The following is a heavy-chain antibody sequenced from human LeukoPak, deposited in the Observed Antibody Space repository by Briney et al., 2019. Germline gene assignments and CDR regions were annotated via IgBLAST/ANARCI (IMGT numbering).Heavy chain of an antibody. J-gene: IGHJ6*03. D-gene: IGHD2-21*01. CDR3: ASHSRSDYYYYYMDV. Sequence: ASVKVSCEASGYTFTNYGISWVRQAPGQGLEWMGWISGYNGYTKYAQKLQGRVTMTTDTSTSTAYMELRSLRSDDTAVYYCASHSRSDYYYYYMDVWGKGTTVTVSS. CDR2: ISGYNGYT. CDR1: GYTFTNYG. V-gene: IGHV1-18*01.